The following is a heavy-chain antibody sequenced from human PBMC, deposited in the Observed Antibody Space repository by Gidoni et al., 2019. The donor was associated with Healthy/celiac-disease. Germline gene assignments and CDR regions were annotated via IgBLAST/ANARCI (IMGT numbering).Heavy chain of an antibody. CDR3: ARSPRGGAFDI. V-gene: IGHV4-61*02. CDR2: IYTSGST. Sequence: QVQLQESGPGLVKPSQTLSLPCTVPGGSISSGSYYWSWIRQPAGKGLEWIGRIYTSGSTNYNPSLKSRVTISVDTSKNQFSLKLSSVTAADTAVYYCARSPRGGAFDIWGQGTMVTVSS. J-gene: IGHJ3*02. CDR1: GGSISSGSYY.